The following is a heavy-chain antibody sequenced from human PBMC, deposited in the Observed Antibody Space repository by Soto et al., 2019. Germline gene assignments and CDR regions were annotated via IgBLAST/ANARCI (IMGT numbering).Heavy chain of an antibody. CDR3: ARDQLYYNDIRGRPLNAFDV. Sequence: EVDLVESGGGLVQSGGSLRLSCAASGFTFRNYGMNWVRQAPGKGLEWVSYIGIGSSTKYYADSVKGRFTISRDNAKNSLYLQMNSLRAEDTAVYYCARDQLYYNDIRGRPLNAFDVWGQGTMVTVSS. CDR1: GFTFRNYG. V-gene: IGHV3-48*01. J-gene: IGHJ3*01. CDR2: IGIGSSTK. D-gene: IGHD3-22*01.